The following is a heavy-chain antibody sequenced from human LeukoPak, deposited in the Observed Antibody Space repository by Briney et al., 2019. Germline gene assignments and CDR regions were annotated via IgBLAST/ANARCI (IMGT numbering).Heavy chain of an antibody. D-gene: IGHD5-24*01. J-gene: IGHJ4*02. Sequence: GGSLRLSCAASGFSFSSYGMHWVRQAPGKGLEWVAVISYDGRNKYYADSVKGRFTISRDTSKNTLYLQMNSLRAEDTAVYYCASEDGHNPNLGFDYRGQGTLVTVSS. CDR1: GFSFSSYG. CDR3: ASEDGHNPNLGFDY. V-gene: IGHV3-30*03. CDR2: ISYDGRNK.